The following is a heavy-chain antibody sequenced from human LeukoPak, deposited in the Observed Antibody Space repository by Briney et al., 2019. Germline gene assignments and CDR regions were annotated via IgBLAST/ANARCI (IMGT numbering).Heavy chain of an antibody. J-gene: IGHJ5*02. Sequence: PSETLSLTCTVSGGSISSYYWSWIRQPAGKGLEWIGRVYTSGSTNYNPSLKSRVTMSVDTSKNQFSLKLSSVTAADTAVYYCERDFPRGSILRVPWFDPWGQGTLVTVSS. CDR1: GGSISSYY. V-gene: IGHV4-4*07. CDR3: ERDFPRGSILRVPWFDP. D-gene: IGHD3-16*01. CDR2: VYTSGST.